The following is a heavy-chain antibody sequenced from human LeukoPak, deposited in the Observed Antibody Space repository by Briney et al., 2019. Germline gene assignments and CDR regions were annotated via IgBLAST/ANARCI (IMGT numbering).Heavy chain of an antibody. V-gene: IGHV3-23*01. CDR2: ISGSGGST. CDR1: GFTFSSYA. J-gene: IGHJ4*02. CDR3: AKDRTDIVVVPAASGY. D-gene: IGHD2-2*01. Sequence: GGSLRLSCAASGFTFSSYAMSWVRQAPGKGLEWVSAISGSGGSTYYADSVKGRFTISRDNSKNTLYLQMNSLRAEDTAVYYCAKDRTDIVVVPAASGYWGQGTLVTVSS.